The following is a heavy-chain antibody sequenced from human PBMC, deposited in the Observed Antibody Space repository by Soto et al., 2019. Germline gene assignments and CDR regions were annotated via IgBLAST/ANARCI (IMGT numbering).Heavy chain of an antibody. D-gene: IGHD3-22*01. CDR1: GFAFSSYG. CDR2: IWYDGSNK. Sequence: GGSLRLSCAASGFAFSSYGMHWVRQAPGKGLEWVAVIWYDGSNKYYADSVKGRFTISRDNSKNTLYLQMNSLRAEDTAVYYCARDRPYYDSSGNAFDIWGQGTMVTVSS. J-gene: IGHJ3*02. V-gene: IGHV3-33*01. CDR3: ARDRPYYDSSGNAFDI.